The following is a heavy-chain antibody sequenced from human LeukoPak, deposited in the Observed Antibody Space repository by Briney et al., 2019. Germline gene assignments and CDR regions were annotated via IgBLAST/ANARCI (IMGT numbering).Heavy chain of an antibody. V-gene: IGHV4-34*01. CDR3: ARRGAMVDAFDI. CDR2: INHSGST. D-gene: IGHD5-18*01. Sequence: ETLSLTCAVYGGSFSGYYWSWISPPPGKGLEWIGEINHSGSTNYNPSLKSRVTISVDTSKNQFSLKLSSVTAADTAVYYCARRGAMVDAFDIWGQGTMVTVSS. J-gene: IGHJ3*02. CDR1: GGSFSGYY.